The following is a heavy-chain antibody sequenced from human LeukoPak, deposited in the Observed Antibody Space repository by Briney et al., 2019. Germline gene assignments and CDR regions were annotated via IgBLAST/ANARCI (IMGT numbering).Heavy chain of an antibody. D-gene: IGHD1-26*01. Sequence: TSSETLSLTCGVSGGSIGSSSYFWGWIRQPPGKGLEWIGSIYYRGNTPYNPSLKSRVTMSLDTSKNQFSLNLNFVTAADTAVYFCVSQRTRGGYWPAFDFWGQGTLVTVSS. CDR3: VSQRTRGGYWPAFDF. CDR1: GGSIGSSSYF. J-gene: IGHJ4*02. V-gene: IGHV4-39*01. CDR2: IYYRGNT.